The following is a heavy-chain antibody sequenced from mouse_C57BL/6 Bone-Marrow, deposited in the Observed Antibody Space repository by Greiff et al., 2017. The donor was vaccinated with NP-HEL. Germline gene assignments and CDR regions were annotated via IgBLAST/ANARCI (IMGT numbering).Heavy chain of an antibody. Sequence: QVTLKESGPGILQPSQTLSLTCSFSGFSLSTFGMGVGWIRQPSGKGLEWLAHIWWDDDKYYNPALKSRLTISKDTSKNQVFLKIDNVDTADTATYFCARIYYYGSSPGFDDWGQGATLTVST. V-gene: IGHV8-8*01. CDR1: GFSLSTFGMG. D-gene: IGHD1-1*01. CDR3: ARIYYYGSSPGFDD. J-gene: IGHJ2*01. CDR2: IWWDDDK.